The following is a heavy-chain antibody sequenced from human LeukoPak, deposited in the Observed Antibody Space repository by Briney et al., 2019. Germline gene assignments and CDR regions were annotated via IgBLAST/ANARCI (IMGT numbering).Heavy chain of an antibody. Sequence: GGSLRLSCAASGFTFSSYEMNWVRQAPGKGLEWVSYISNSGSTIYYTDSVKGRFTISRDNAKNSLYLQMNSLRAEDTAVYYCAKGDYGDYVNYFDYWGQGTLVTVSS. V-gene: IGHV3-48*03. CDR3: AKGDYGDYVNYFDY. CDR2: ISNSGSTI. J-gene: IGHJ4*02. D-gene: IGHD4-17*01. CDR1: GFTFSSYE.